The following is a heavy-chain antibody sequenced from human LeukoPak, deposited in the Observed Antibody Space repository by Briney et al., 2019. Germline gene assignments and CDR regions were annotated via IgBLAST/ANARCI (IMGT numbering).Heavy chain of an antibody. V-gene: IGHV3-49*03. CDR2: IRSKPNGGTT. CDR1: GFTFGDYA. Sequence: GGSLRLSCTASGFTFGDYAMTWFRQTPGQGLEWIGFIRSKPNGGTTLYATSVRDRVTISRDDSKAIVYLQMNSLTTDDTGVYYCTRTTAPYSSSFPYYFDYWGQGTLVTVSS. J-gene: IGHJ4*02. D-gene: IGHD6-13*01. CDR3: TRTTAPYSSSFPYYFDY.